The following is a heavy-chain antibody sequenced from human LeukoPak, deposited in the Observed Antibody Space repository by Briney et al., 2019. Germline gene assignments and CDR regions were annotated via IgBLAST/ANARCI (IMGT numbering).Heavy chain of an antibody. V-gene: IGHV3-23*01. CDR1: GFTFSNYG. J-gene: IGHJ4*02. Sequence: GGSLRLSCVASGFTFSNYGMSWVRQAPGKGPEWVSIINYSGLSTYYADSVKGRFTISRDNAKNSLYLQMNSLRAEDTAVYYCARGRAAVNYWGQGTLVTVSS. D-gene: IGHD6-13*01. CDR2: INYSGLST. CDR3: ARGRAAVNY.